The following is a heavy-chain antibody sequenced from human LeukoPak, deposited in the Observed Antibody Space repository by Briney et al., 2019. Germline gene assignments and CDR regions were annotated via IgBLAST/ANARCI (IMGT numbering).Heavy chain of an antibody. V-gene: IGHV3-11*01. J-gene: IGHJ3*02. CDR2: TNTAGNKI. CDR3: ARATYDSSAVDAFDI. CDR1: GFTFSDYF. Sequence: GGSLRLSCAASGFTFSDYFMSWIRQAPGTGLEWVAYTNTAGNKIYYADSMKGRFTISRDNAKNSLYLQMNTLRADDTAVYYCARATYDSSAVDAFDIWGQGTIVTVSS. D-gene: IGHD3-22*01.